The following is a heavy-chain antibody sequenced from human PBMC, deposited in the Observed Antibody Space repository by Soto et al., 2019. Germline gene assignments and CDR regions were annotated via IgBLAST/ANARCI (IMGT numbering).Heavy chain of an antibody. CDR3: ARDGLSTSICDS. J-gene: IGHJ4*02. CDR2: IWSDGTDK. V-gene: IGHV3-33*01. D-gene: IGHD3-9*01. Sequence: QVQLVESGGGVVQPGRSLRLSCAASGFTFSRYGMHWVRQAPGKGLEWVAVIWSDGTDKYYGDSVKGRFTISRDNSKNTLFVKMNSLRAEDTAVYYCARDGLSTSICDSWGQGTLVTVSS. CDR1: GFTFSRYG.